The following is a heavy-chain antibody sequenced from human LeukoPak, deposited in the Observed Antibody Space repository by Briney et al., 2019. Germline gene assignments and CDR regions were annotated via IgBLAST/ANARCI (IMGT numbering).Heavy chain of an antibody. V-gene: IGHV3-73*01. Sequence: GGSLRLSCAASGFTFSNAWMSWVRQAPGKGLEWVGRIRSKANSYATAYGASVKGRFTISRDDSKNTAYLQMNSLKTEDTAVYXXXSPQDIVXXXVERMXXXXWXXXTTVTVSS. D-gene: IGHD2-15*01. CDR2: IRSKANSYAT. CDR1: GFTFSNAW. CDR3: XSPQDIVXXXVERMXXXX. J-gene: IGHJ3*01.